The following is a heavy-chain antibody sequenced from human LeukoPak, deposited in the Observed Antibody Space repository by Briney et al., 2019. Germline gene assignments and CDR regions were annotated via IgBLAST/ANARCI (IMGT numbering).Heavy chain of an antibody. D-gene: IGHD6-19*01. CDR3: AKAYTAVAGTVDY. J-gene: IGHJ4*02. CDR2: RWSDGTNQ. V-gene: IGHV3-30*02. Sequence: GGSLRLSCAASGFTLTSYGIHWVRQAPGKGLEWVAVRWSDGTNQYNKDSVKGRFTISRDNSKNTLYLQMNSLRAEDTAVYYCAKAYTAVAGTVDYWGQGTLVTVSS. CDR1: GFTLTSYG.